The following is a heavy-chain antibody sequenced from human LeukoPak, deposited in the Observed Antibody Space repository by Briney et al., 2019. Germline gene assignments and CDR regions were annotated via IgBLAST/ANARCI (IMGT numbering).Heavy chain of an antibody. CDR3: TTDWQITMVRGVINLDY. Sequence: GGSLRLSCAASGFTFSNAWMSWVRQAPGKGLEWVGRIKSKTDGGTTDYAAPVKGRFTISRYDSKYTLYLQMNSLKTEDTAVYYCTTDWQITMVRGVINLDYWGQGTLVTVSS. D-gene: IGHD3-10*01. CDR1: GFTFSNAW. V-gene: IGHV3-15*01. CDR2: IKSKTDGGTT. J-gene: IGHJ4*02.